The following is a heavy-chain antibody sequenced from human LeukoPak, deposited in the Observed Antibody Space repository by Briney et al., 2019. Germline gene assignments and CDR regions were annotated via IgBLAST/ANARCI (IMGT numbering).Heavy chain of an antibody. CDR1: GGTFSSYA. Sequence: SVKVSCKASGGTFSSYAISWVRQAPGQGLEWMGGIIPIFGTANYAQKFQGRVTITADESTSTAYMELGSLRSEDTAVYYCARVRYYYDSSGLLPHYFDYWGQGTLVTVSS. V-gene: IGHV1-69*01. J-gene: IGHJ4*02. CDR2: IIPIFGTA. D-gene: IGHD3-22*01. CDR3: ARVRYYYDSSGLLPHYFDY.